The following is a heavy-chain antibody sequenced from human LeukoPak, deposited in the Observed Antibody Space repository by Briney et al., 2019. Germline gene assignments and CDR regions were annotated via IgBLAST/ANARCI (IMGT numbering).Heavy chain of an antibody. CDR1: GFTFSSYW. J-gene: IGHJ4*02. Sequence: GGSLRLSCAVSGFTFSSYWMHWVRQAPGKGLVWVSGINTDGRRTFYADSVRGRFTISRDNAKNTLYLQMNSLRAEDTAVYYCARDPSYYDSSGYSDYWGQGTLVTVSS. CDR3: ARDPSYYDSSGYSDY. CDR2: INTDGRRT. D-gene: IGHD3-22*01. V-gene: IGHV3-74*01.